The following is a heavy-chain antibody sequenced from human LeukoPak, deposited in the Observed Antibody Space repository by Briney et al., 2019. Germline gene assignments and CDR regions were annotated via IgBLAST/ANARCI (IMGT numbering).Heavy chain of an antibody. D-gene: IGHD3-10*01. CDR2: INPSGGST. CDR3: ARGNLWFGEEDY. V-gene: IGHV1-2*02. J-gene: IGHJ4*02. CDR1: GYTFTGYY. Sequence: ASVKVSCKASGYTFTGYYMHWVRQAPGQGLEWMGIINPSGGSTSYAQKFQGRVTMTRDTSINTAYMELSRLRSDDTAVYYCARGNLWFGEEDYWGQGTLVTVSS.